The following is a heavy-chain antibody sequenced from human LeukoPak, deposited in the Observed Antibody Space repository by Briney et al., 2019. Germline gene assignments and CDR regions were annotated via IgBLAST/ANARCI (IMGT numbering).Heavy chain of an antibody. J-gene: IGHJ4*02. Sequence: GESLKIPCKGSGYTFTSYFIGWVRQVPAQGLEWVAIIRPGDSDTRYSPSFRGQVTVSADRSINTAYLQWSSPKASDTAMYYCVRHRSDSGSSPIDFWGQGTLVTVSS. CDR3: VRHRSDSGSSPIDF. D-gene: IGHD6-6*01. CDR2: IRPGDSDT. CDR1: GYTFTSYF. V-gene: IGHV5-51*01.